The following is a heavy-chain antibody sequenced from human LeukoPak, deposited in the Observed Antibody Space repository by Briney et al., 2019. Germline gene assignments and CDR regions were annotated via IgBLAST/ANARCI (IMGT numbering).Heavy chain of an antibody. J-gene: IGHJ4*02. CDR1: GFTLHDYA. V-gene: IGHV3-9*01. CDR2: IYWNSDRI. D-gene: IGHD6-13*01. Sequence: TGGSLRLSCAASGFTLHDYAMHWVRQVPGKGLEWVSGIYWNSDRIDYADSVRGRFTISRDNAKNSLYLQMNSLRAEDTALYYCAKKQCSSWYEGGYPFDYWGQGTLVTVSS. CDR3: AKKQCSSWYEGGYPFDY.